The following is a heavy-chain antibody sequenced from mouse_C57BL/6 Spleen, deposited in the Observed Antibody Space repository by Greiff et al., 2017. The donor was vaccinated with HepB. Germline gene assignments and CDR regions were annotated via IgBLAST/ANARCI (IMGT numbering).Heavy chain of an antibody. J-gene: IGHJ2*01. V-gene: IGHV1-52*01. D-gene: IGHD1-1*01. Sequence: QVQLQQPGAELVRPGSSVKLSCKASGYTFTSYWMHWVKQRPIQGLEWIGNIDPSDSETHYNQKFKDKATLTVDKSSSTAYMQLSSLTSEDSAVYYCARSPITTVVATPYSDYWGQGTTLTVSS. CDR3: ARSPITTVVATPYSDY. CDR1: GYTFTSYW. CDR2: IDPSDSET.